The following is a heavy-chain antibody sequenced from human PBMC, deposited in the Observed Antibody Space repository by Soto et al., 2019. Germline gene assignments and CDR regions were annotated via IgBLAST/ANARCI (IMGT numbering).Heavy chain of an antibody. D-gene: IGHD2-15*01. Sequence: QVQLVQSGAEVKKPGSSVKVSCKASGGTFSSYAISWVRQAPGQGLEWMGGIIPIFGTANYAQKFQGRVTITADESTSTAYRELSSLRSEDTAVYYCASLRRVVVADYYYYGMDVWGQGTTVTVSS. CDR3: ASLRRVVVADYYYYGMDV. J-gene: IGHJ6*02. V-gene: IGHV1-69*12. CDR1: GGTFSSYA. CDR2: IIPIFGTA.